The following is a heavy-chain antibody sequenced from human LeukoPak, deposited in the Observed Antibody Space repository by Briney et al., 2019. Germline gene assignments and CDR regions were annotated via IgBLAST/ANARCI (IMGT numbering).Heavy chain of an antibody. CDR1: GFTFSSYA. Sequence: PGGSLRLSCAASGFTFSSYAMSWVRQAPGKGLEWVAVISYDGSNKYYADSMKGRFTISRDNSKNTLYLQMNSLRAEDTAVYYCARDETGLGGMDVWGQGTTVTVSS. CDR2: ISYDGSNK. V-gene: IGHV3-30-3*01. J-gene: IGHJ6*02. CDR3: ARDETGLGGMDV.